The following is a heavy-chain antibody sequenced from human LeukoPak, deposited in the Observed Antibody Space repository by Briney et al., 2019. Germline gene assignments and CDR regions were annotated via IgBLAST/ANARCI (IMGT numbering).Heavy chain of an antibody. J-gene: IGHJ5*02. Sequence: GGSLRLSCAASGFTFSGSAVHWVRQASGKGLEWVGRIRSKANSYATAYAASVKDRFTTSRDDSKNTAYLQMNSLKTEDTAIYYCTRFEIPAAISNWFDPWGQGTLVTVSS. CDR1: GFTFSGSA. CDR3: TRFEIPAAISNWFDP. V-gene: IGHV3-73*01. CDR2: IRSKANSYAT. D-gene: IGHD2-2*02.